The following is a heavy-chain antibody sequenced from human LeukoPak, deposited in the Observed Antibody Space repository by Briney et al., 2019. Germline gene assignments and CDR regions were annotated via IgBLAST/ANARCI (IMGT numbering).Heavy chain of an antibody. D-gene: IGHD5-18*01. V-gene: IGHV3-48*03. CDR2: ISSSGSTI. CDR3: ARGGIQLWLPLDY. CDR1: GFTFSSYE. Sequence: GGSLRLSCAASGFTFSSYEMNWVRQAPGKGLEWVSYISSSGSTIYYADSVKGRLTISRDNAKNSLYLQMNSLRAEDTAVYYCARGGIQLWLPLDYRGQGTLVTVSS. J-gene: IGHJ4*02.